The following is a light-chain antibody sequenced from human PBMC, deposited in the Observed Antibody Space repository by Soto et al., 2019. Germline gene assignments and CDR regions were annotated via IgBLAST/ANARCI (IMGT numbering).Light chain of an antibody. CDR2: KAS. J-gene: IGKJ4*01. V-gene: IGKV1-5*03. Sequence: DIQMTQSPSTLSASVGDRVTITCRASQSISSWLAWYQQKPGKAPKLLIYKASSLESGVPSRFSGSGSGTEFTLTISILQPDDFATYYGQQYNSYPLTFGGGTKVEIK. CDR3: QQYNSYPLT. CDR1: QSISSW.